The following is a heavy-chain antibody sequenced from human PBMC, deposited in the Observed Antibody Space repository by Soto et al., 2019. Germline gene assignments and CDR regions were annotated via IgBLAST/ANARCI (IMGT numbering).Heavy chain of an antibody. V-gene: IGHV1-69*02. CDR2: IIPILGIA. J-gene: IGHJ6*03. CDR3: ARGAHIVVVPAASYYYMDV. Sequence: EASVKVSCKASGGTFSSYTISWVRQAPGQGLEWMGRIIPILGIANYAQKFQGRATITADKSTSTAYMELSSLRSEDTAVYYCARGAHIVVVPAASYYYMDVWGKGTTVTVSS. CDR1: GGTFSSYT. D-gene: IGHD2-2*01.